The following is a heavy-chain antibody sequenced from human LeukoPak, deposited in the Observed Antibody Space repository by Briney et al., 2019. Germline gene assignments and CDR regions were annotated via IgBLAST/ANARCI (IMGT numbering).Heavy chain of an antibody. Sequence: SETLSLTCTVSGGSISSSSYYWGWIRQPPGKGLEWIGSIYYSGSTYYNPSLKSRVTISVDTSKNQFSLKLSSVTAADTGVYYCASCSVTLFGVVIAPFDSWGQGTLVSVSS. CDR1: GGSISSSSYY. D-gene: IGHD3-3*01. CDR3: ASCSVTLFGVVIAPFDS. V-gene: IGHV4-39*07. J-gene: IGHJ4*02. CDR2: IYYSGST.